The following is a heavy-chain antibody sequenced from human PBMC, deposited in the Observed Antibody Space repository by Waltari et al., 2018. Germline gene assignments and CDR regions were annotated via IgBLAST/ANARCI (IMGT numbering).Heavy chain of an antibody. CDR3: ARSGYCSGGSCYRSYWYFDL. V-gene: IGHV1-69*05. CDR1: GGTFSSYA. J-gene: IGHJ2*01. D-gene: IGHD2-15*01. Sequence: QVQLVQSGAEVKKPGSSVKVSCKASGGTFSSYAISWVRQAPGQGLEWMGGIIPIFGTANYEQKFQGRVTITTDESTSTAYMELSSLRSEDTAVYYCARSGYCSGGSCYRSYWYFDLWGRGTLVTVSS. CDR2: IIPIFGTA.